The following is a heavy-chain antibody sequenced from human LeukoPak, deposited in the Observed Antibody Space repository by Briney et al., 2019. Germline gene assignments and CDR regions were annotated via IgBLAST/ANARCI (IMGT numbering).Heavy chain of an antibody. D-gene: IGHD3-22*01. J-gene: IGHJ4*02. CDR1: GYTFTSYG. Sequence: ASVKVSYKASGYTFTSYGISWVRQAPGQGLEWMGWISAYNGNTNYAQKLQGRVTMTTDTSTSTAYMELRSLRSDDTAVYYCARNYYDSSGYNLFDYWGQGTLVTVSS. V-gene: IGHV1-18*01. CDR2: ISAYNGNT. CDR3: ARNYYDSSGYNLFDY.